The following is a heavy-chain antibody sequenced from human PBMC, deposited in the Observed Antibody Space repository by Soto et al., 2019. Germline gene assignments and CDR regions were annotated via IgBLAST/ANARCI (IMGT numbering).Heavy chain of an antibody. CDR2: SRNKANSYTT. CDR1: GFTFSDHF. Sequence: TGGSLRLSCAVSGFTFSDHFMDWVRQAPGKGLEWVGRSRNKANSYTTEYAASVRGRFTVSRDDSQNSFYLQMNSLKTEDTAVYYCVRGKNSFDYWGLGTLVTVSS. CDR3: VRGKNSFDY. V-gene: IGHV3-72*01. J-gene: IGHJ4*02.